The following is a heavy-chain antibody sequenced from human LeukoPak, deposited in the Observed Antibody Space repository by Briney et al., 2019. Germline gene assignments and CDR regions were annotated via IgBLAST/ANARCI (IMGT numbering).Heavy chain of an antibody. Sequence: GASVKASCKVSGYTLTELSMHWVRQAPGKGLEWMGGFDPEDGETIYAQKFQGRVTMTEDTSTDTAYMELSSLRSEDTAVYYCATGVLLWFGELSTNDYWGQGTLVTVSS. CDR2: FDPEDGET. J-gene: IGHJ4*02. CDR3: ATGVLLWFGELSTNDY. V-gene: IGHV1-24*01. CDR1: GYTLTELS. D-gene: IGHD3-10*01.